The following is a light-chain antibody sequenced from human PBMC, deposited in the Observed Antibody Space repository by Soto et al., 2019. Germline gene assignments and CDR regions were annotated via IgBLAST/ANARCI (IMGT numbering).Light chain of an antibody. CDR3: QHSYSIPWT. V-gene: IGKV1-39*01. CDR1: LSILRY. Sequence: DIQMTQSPSSLSASVGDRVTITCRASLSILRYLNWYQQKPGKAPNLLIYGASTLQGGVPSRFSGNGSGTDFTLTISSLQPEDSATYYCQHSYSIPWTFGQGTDVEIK. CDR2: GAS. J-gene: IGKJ1*01.